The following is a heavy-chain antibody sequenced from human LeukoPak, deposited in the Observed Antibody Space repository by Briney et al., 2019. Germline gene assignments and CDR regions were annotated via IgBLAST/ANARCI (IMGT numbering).Heavy chain of an antibody. Sequence: PSETLSLTCAVSGYSISSGYYWGWIRQPPGKGLEWIGSIYHSGSTYYNPSLKSRVTISVDTSKNQFSLKLSSVTAADTAVYYCARQVGPGAIDIWGQGTMVTVSS. CDR3: ARQVGPGAIDI. V-gene: IGHV4-38-2*01. J-gene: IGHJ3*02. CDR2: IYHSGST. CDR1: GYSISSGYY. D-gene: IGHD1-14*01.